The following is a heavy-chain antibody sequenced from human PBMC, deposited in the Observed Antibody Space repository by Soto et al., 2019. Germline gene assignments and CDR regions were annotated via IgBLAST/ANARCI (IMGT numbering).Heavy chain of an antibody. Sequence: SETLSLTCAVSGGSISSGGYSWIWIRQPPGKGLEWIGYIYHSGSTYYSPSLKSRVTISVDRSKNQFSLKLTSVTAADTAVYYCATNSYYSLGVWGQGTTVTVSS. CDR3: ATNSYYSLGV. V-gene: IGHV4-30-2*01. CDR1: GGSISSGGYS. CDR2: IYHSGST. J-gene: IGHJ6*02.